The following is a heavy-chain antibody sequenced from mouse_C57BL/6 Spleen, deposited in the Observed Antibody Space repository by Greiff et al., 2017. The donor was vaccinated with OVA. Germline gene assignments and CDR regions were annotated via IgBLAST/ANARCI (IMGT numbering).Heavy chain of an antibody. Sequence: EVKLVESGGDLVKPGGSLKLSCAASGFTFSDYGMHWVRQAPEKGLEWVAYISSGSSTIYYADTVKGRFTISRDNAKNTLFLQMTSLRSEDTAMYYCAGGGYEFAYWGQGTLVTVSA. V-gene: IGHV5-17*01. CDR3: AGGGYEFAY. J-gene: IGHJ3*01. CDR2: ISSGSSTI. CDR1: GFTFSDYG. D-gene: IGHD2-2*01.